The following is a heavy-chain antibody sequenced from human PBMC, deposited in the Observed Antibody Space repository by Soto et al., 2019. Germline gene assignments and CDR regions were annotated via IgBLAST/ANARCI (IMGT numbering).Heavy chain of an antibody. J-gene: IGHJ6*01. CDR1: GGNVSSYR. V-gene: IGHV5-10-1*01. Sequence: SSGQGRGGNVSSYRSTRYRQKPGHGLEWMGRIDPSDSYTNYNPCFQGHVTFSVDKFISTAYLQWSRLKDSDTAMFYCTRQRRGLQYGLGIWGERPTLT. D-gene: IGHD3-10*01. CDR3: TRQRRGLQYGLGI. CDR2: IDPSDSYT.